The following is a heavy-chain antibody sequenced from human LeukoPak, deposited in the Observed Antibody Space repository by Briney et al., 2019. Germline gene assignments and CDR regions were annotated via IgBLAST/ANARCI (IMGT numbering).Heavy chain of an antibody. J-gene: IGHJ5*02. Sequence: SETLSLTCAVHGGSFSGYYWSWIRQPPGKGLEWIGEINHSGSTNYNPSLKSRVTISVDTSKNQFSLKLSSVTAADTAVYYCARDGWGSNWFDPWGQGTLVTASS. V-gene: IGHV4-34*01. CDR2: INHSGST. CDR1: GGSFSGYY. CDR3: ARDGWGSNWFDP. D-gene: IGHD7-27*01.